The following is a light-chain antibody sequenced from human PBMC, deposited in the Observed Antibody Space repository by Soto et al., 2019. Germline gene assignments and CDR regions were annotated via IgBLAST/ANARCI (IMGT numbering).Light chain of an antibody. CDR1: SSDIGGYNY. V-gene: IGLV2-8*01. J-gene: IGLJ3*02. CDR2: EVS. CDR3: NSYAGSNNWV. Sequence: QSALTQPPSASGSPGQSVTISCTGTSSDIGGYNYVSWYQQHPGKAPKLMISEVSKRPSGAPDRFSGSKSGNTASLTVSGLQAEDEADYYCNSYAGSNNWVFGGGTKLTVL.